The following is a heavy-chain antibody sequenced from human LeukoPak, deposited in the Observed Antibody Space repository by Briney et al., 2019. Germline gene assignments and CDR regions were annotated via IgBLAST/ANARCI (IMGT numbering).Heavy chain of an antibody. CDR1: GGSISSYY. J-gene: IGHJ3*02. D-gene: IGHD3-10*01. CDR3: ARGVLLWFGEPYDAFDI. CDR2: IYYSGST. Sequence: PSETLSLTCTVSGGSISSYYWSWIRQPPGKGLEWIGYIYYSGSTNYNPSLKSRVTISVDTSKNQFSLKLSSVTAADMAVYYCARGVLLWFGEPYDAFDIWGQGTMVTVSS. V-gene: IGHV4-59*01.